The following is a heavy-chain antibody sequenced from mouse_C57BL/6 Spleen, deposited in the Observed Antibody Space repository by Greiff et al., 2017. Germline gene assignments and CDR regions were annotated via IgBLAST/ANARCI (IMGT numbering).Heavy chain of an antibody. CDR1: GYTFTDYY. Sequence: EVQLQQSGPELVKPGASVKISCKASGYTFTDYYMNWVKQSHGKSLEWIGDINPNNGGTSYNQKFKGKATLTVDKSSSTAYMELRSLTSEDSAVYYCARYITTVVGGFDVWGTGTTVTVSS. CDR2: INPNNGGT. V-gene: IGHV1-26*01. D-gene: IGHD1-1*01. J-gene: IGHJ1*03. CDR3: ARYITTVVGGFDV.